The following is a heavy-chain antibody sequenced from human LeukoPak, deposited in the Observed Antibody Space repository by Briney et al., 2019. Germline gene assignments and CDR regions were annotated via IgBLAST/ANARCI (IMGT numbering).Heavy chain of an antibody. Sequence: ASVKISCKASGGTFSTCAIHWVRQAPGQGLEWMGGIIPFFGTSISAQKFQGRVTITSDESTSTAYMELSGLRSEDTAVYYCARSDISGTRSSGSYSFYCMDVWGKGTAVTVSS. CDR2: IIPFFGTS. V-gene: IGHV1-69*13. CDR3: ARSDISGTRSSGSYSFYCMDV. CDR1: GGTFSTCA. D-gene: IGHD1-7*01. J-gene: IGHJ6*03.